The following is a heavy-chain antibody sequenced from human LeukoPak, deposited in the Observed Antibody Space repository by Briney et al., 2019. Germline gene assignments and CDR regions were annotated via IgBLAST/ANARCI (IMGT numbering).Heavy chain of an antibody. CDR3: ARGPRVTIFGVVIMGGGPFDP. D-gene: IGHD3-3*01. Sequence: ASVKVSCKASGYTFTSYDINWVRQATGQGLEWMGWMNPNSGNTGYAQKFQGRVTMTRNTSISTAYMELSSLRSVDTAVYYCARGPRVTIFGVVIMGGGPFDPWGQGTLVTVSS. CDR1: GYTFTSYD. J-gene: IGHJ5*02. V-gene: IGHV1-8*01. CDR2: MNPNSGNT.